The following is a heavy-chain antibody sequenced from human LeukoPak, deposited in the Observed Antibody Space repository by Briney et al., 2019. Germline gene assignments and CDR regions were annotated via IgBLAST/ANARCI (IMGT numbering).Heavy chain of an antibody. CDR3: ATARAVLVWID. J-gene: IGHJ4*02. CDR1: GGTFSSYA. CDR2: FDPEDGET. V-gene: IGHV1-24*01. D-gene: IGHD3-16*01. Sequence: ASVKVSCKASGGTFSSYAISWVRQAPGKGLEWMGGFDPEDGETIYAQKFQGRVTMTEDTSTDTAYMELSSLRSEDTAVYYCATARAVLVWIDWGQGTLVTVSS.